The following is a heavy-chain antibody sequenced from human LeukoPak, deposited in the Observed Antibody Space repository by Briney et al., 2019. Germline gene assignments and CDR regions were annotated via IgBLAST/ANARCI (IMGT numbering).Heavy chain of an antibody. CDR2: IYYSGST. Sequence: SETLSLTCTVSGGSISSSSYYWGWIRQPPGKGLEWIGSIYYSGSTYYNPSLKSRVTISVDTSKNQFSLKLSSVTAADTAVYYCVRHFPSWLQKGFDYWGQGTLVTVSS. CDR1: GGSISSSSYY. J-gene: IGHJ4*02. V-gene: IGHV4-39*01. D-gene: IGHD5-24*01. CDR3: VRHFPSWLQKGFDY.